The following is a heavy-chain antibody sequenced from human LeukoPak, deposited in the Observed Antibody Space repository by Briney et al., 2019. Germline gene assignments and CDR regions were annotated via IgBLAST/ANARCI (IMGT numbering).Heavy chain of an antibody. Sequence: GESLQISCKGSGYSFTTYWIGWVRQMPGKGLEWMGIIYPGDSDTRYSPSFQGQVTMSADKSISTAYLQWSSLKATDTAVYYCARTLVHHYGMDVWGQGTTVTVSS. CDR3: ARTLVHHYGMDV. D-gene: IGHD2-8*02. J-gene: IGHJ6*02. CDR1: GYSFTTYW. CDR2: IYPGDSDT. V-gene: IGHV5-51*01.